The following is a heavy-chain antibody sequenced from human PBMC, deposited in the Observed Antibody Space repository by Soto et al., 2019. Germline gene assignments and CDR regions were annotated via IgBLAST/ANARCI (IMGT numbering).Heavy chain of an antibody. Sequence: SETLSLTCTVSGGSVTNSSYYWGWIRQSPGKGLEWIGSVYYRGRSYSKSSVKSRVTISVDTSKNQFSLNLNSVTASDTAVYFCVSQRTTVITQGCYDYWGRVALVTVS. CDR1: GGSVTNSSYY. J-gene: IGHJ4*02. CDR3: VSQRTTVITQGCYDY. CDR2: VYYRGRS. V-gene: IGHV4-39*01. D-gene: IGHD4-4*01.